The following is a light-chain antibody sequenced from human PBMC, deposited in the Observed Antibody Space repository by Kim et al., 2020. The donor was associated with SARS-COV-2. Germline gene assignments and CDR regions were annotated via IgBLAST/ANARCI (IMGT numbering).Light chain of an antibody. CDR3: QQYDKLPLT. CDR2: VAR. V-gene: IGKV1-33*01. CDR1: QAIDNY. Sequence: ASVGDKVTITCQASQAIDNYLNWFHKRPGKAPKLLIYVARNSEKEVPSRFSGSGYGKFFTLTISGLQPEDIGTYYCQQYDKLPLTFGGGTKVDIK. J-gene: IGKJ4*02.